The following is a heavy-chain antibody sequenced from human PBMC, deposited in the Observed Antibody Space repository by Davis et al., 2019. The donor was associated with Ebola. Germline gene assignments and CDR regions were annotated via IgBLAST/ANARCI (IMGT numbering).Heavy chain of an antibody. J-gene: IGHJ6*02. Sequence: PGGSLRLSCAASGFTFSSYAMSWVRQAPGKGLEWVSAISGSGGSTYYADSVKGRFTISRDNSKNTLYLQMNSLRAEDTAVYYCARARSDIVVVPAAPPYGMDVWGQGTTVTVSS. D-gene: IGHD2-2*01. V-gene: IGHV3-23*01. CDR2: ISGSGGST. CDR3: ARARSDIVVVPAAPPYGMDV. CDR1: GFTFSSYA.